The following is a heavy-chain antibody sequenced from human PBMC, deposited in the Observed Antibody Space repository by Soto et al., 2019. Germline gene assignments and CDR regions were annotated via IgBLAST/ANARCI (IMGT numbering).Heavy chain of an antibody. V-gene: IGHV1-58*02. Sequence: SVKVSCKASGFTFASSAMQWVRQARGQRLEWIGWIVVGSGNTNYAQKFQERVTITRDMSTSTAYMELSSLRSEDTAVYYCAAFDCSSTSCYMMAFDIWGQGTMVTVSS. CDR1: GFTFASSA. CDR2: IVVGSGNT. CDR3: AAFDCSSTSCYMMAFDI. D-gene: IGHD2-2*02. J-gene: IGHJ3*02.